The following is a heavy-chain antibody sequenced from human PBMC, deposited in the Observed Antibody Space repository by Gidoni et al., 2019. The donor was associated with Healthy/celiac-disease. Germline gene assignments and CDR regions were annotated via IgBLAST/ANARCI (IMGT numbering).Heavy chain of an antibody. J-gene: IGHJ3*02. CDR3: ARGIGGSGAFDI. CDR2: IWYDGSNK. V-gene: IGHV3-33*01. CDR1: GFTFSSYG. Sequence: QVQLVESGGGVVQPGRSLRLSCAASGFTFSSYGMHWVRQAPGKGLEWVAVIWYDGSNKYYADSVKGRFTISRDNSKNTLYLQMNSLRAEDTAVYYCARGIGGSGAFDIWGQGTMVTVSS. D-gene: IGHD2-15*01.